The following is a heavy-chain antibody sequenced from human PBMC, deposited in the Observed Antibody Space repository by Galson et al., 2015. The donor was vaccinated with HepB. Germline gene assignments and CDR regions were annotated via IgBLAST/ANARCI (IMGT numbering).Heavy chain of an antibody. D-gene: IGHD2-8*01. CDR1: GFNFRDFY. CDR3: ARSAGGGVTNADYSYGMDV. J-gene: IGHJ6*02. V-gene: IGHV3-11*06. CDR2: ICRGRLDWASAPVNSSHVT. Sequence: SLRLSCAASGFNFRDFYMRWTPQAPGKGLEWISYICRGRLDWASAPVNSSHVTIDAASLKGRFTISRDNNNNPLHLQLGSLRVEDTAVYYCARSAGGGVTNADYSYGMDVWGQGTTVTVS.